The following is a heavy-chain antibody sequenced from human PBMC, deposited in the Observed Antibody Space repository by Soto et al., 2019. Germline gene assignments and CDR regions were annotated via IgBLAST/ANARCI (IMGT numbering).Heavy chain of an antibody. CDR1: GGTFSIYA. V-gene: IGHV1-69*13. CDR3: ARDHTYCTNGVCYIFDY. J-gene: IGHJ4*02. CDR2: IIPIFGTA. Sequence: SVKVSCKASGGTFSIYAISWVRQAPGQGLEWMGGIIPIFGTANYAQKFQGRVTITADESTSTAYMELSSLRSEDTAVYYCARDHTYCTNGVCYIFDYWGQGTLVTVSS. D-gene: IGHD2-8*01.